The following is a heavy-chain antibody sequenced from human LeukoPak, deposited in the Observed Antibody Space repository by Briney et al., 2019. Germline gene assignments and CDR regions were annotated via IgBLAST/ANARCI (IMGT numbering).Heavy chain of an antibody. CDR3: ARGYSSTSFSFDY. CDR2: ISAYNGNT. Sequence: SVKVSCHASGYTFPIYGISWVRQAPGQGLEWMGWISAYNGNTNYTQKLQGRVTMTTDTSTSTAYMELRSLRSDDTAVYYCARGYSSTSFSFDYWGQGTLVTVSS. CDR1: GYTFPIYG. V-gene: IGHV1-18*04. D-gene: IGHD2-2*01. J-gene: IGHJ4*02.